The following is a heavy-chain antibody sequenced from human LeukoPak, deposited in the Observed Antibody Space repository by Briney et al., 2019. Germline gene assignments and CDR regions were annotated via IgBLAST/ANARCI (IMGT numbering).Heavy chain of an antibody. D-gene: IGHD2-2*01. CDR1: GYTFTGYY. V-gene: IGHV1-2*02. J-gene: IGHJ6*02. CDR3: ARGTEVVPAASTYYYYYGIDV. CDR2: INPNSGGT. Sequence: ASVKVSCKASGYTFTGYYMHWVRQAPGQGLEWMGWINPNSGGTNYAQKFQGRVTMTRDTSISTAYMELSRLRSDDTAVYYCARGTEVVPAASTYYYYYGIDVWGQGTTVTVSS.